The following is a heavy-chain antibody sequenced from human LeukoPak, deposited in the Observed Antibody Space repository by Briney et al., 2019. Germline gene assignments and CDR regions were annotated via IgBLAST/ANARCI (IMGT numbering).Heavy chain of an antibody. CDR2: ISSDGSKK. Sequence: GRSLRLSCAASRFTFNIFGMHWVRQAPGKGLEWVAVISSDGSKKYYADSVRGRFTISRDNSKDTLYLQMSSLTIEDTAVYYCRAATRYLDYYYDYWGQGTLVTVSS. D-gene: IGHD3-22*01. J-gene: IGHJ4*02. CDR1: RFTFNIFG. V-gene: IGHV3-30*03. CDR3: RAATRYLDYYYDY.